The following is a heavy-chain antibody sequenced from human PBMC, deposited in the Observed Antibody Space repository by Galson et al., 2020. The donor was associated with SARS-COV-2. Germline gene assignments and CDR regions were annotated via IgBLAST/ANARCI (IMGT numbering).Heavy chain of an antibody. CDR3: ARDGKGSSSEGYYYYCGVDV. CDR1: GFTFSDYY. Sequence: GESLKISCAASGFTFSDYYMSWIRQAPGKGLEWVSYISSSSSYTNYADSVKGRFTISRDNAKNSLYLQMNSLRAEDTAVYYCARDGKGSSSEGYYYYCGVDVWGQGTTGTVSS. CDR2: ISSSSSYT. D-gene: IGHD6-6*01. J-gene: IGHJ6*02. V-gene: IGHV3-11*06.